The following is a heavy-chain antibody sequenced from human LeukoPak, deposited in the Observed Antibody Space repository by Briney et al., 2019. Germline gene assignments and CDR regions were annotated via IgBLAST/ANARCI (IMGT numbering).Heavy chain of an antibody. Sequence: GGSLRLSCEASGFTFSDHYMDWVRQAPGKGLEWVGRTGNKANNYITEYAASVEGRFTISRDDSKKSLYLQMSSLNTEDTAVYYCGRERYCRGGSCYPLDYWGQGTLVTVSS. CDR3: GRERYCRGGSCYPLDY. D-gene: IGHD2-15*01. J-gene: IGHJ4*02. CDR1: GFTFSDHY. V-gene: IGHV3-72*01. CDR2: TGNKANNYIT.